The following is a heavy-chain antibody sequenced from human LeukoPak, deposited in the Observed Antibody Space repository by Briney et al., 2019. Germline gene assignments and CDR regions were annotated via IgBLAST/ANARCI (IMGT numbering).Heavy chain of an antibody. CDR3: ARPTPVLSAAMAGSEY. V-gene: IGHV3-30*03. D-gene: IGHD2-2*01. CDR2: ISYDGSKK. Sequence: GGSLRLSCAASGFTFSSYGMNWVRQAPGKGLEWVAVISYDGSKKNHADSVKGRFTISRDNSKNTLYLQMNSLRVEDTAVYYCARPTPVLSAAMAGSEYWGQGTLVTVSS. J-gene: IGHJ4*02. CDR1: GFTFSSYG.